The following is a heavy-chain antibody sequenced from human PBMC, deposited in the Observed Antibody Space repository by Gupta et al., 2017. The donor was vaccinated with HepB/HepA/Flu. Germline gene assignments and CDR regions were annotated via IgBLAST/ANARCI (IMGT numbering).Heavy chain of an antibody. D-gene: IGHD3-10*01. CDR3: ARDKGFNSFDY. Sequence: EVFLVESGGGLVQPGGSLRLSCAAVGFTFSNAWMDWVRQAPGKGLEWVASMNPDGSQIYYVDSMRGRLTISRDNAKNTLYLQMNSLTAEDTALYHCARDKGFNSFDYWGQGTLVTVSS. J-gene: IGHJ4*02. CDR2: MNPDGSQI. CDR1: GFTFSNAW. V-gene: IGHV3-7*01.